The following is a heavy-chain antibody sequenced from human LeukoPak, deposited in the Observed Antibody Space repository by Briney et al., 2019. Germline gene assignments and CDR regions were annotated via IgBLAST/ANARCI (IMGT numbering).Heavy chain of an antibody. J-gene: IGHJ3*02. D-gene: IGHD3-22*01. CDR1: GGSFSGYY. V-gene: IGHV4-34*01. Sequence: SETLSLTCAVYGGSFSGYYWSRIRQPPGKGLEWIGEINHSGSTNYNPSLKSRVTISVDTSKNQFSLKLSSVTAADTAVHYCARVHVTMIVYDAFDIWGQGTMVTVSS. CDR2: INHSGST. CDR3: ARVHVTMIVYDAFDI.